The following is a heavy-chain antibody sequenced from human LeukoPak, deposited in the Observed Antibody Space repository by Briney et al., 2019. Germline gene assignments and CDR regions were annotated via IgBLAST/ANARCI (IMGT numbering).Heavy chain of an antibody. CDR3: ASGDCITTRCYLLNWFDP. V-gene: IGHV3-21*01. D-gene: IGHD2-2*01. J-gene: IGHJ5*02. CDR1: GFTFSSFT. Sequence: GGSLRLSCAASGFTFSSFTMSWVGQAPGKGLEWVSSISSDSGYIYDADSVKGRFTISRDNAKNSLYLQMDSLRAEDTAVYYCASGDCITTRCYLLNWFDPWGQGTLVTVSS. CDR2: ISSDSGYI.